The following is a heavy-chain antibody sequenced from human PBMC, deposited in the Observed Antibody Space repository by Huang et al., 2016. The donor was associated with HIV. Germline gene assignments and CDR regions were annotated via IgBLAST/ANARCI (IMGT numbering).Heavy chain of an antibody. D-gene: IGHD6-19*01. CDR1: GGSISSSSYY. CDR3: ARHGRVAGHYYNNMDV. V-gene: IGHV4-39*01. CDR2: LYYSGNT. J-gene: IGHJ6*02. Sequence: LQLQESGPGLVKSSETLSLICTVSGGSISSSSYYWGWIRQPPGKGPEGIGSLYYSGNTYYNPPLKSRVTISVDTSKNQFSLKVNSVTAADTAVYYCARHGRVAGHYYNNMDVWGRGTTVTVSS.